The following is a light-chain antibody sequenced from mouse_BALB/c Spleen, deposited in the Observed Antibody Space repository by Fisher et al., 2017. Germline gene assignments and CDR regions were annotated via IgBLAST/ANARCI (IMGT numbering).Light chain of an antibody. Sequence: IVMTQSTAIMSASLGERVTMTCTASSSVSSSYLHWYQQKSGTSPKRWIYDTSKLASGVPARFSGSGSGTSYSLTISSMEAEDAATYYCQQGSSIPFTFGSGTKLEIK. CDR1: SSVSS. V-gene: IGKV4-59*01. CDR3: QQGSSIPFT. J-gene: IGKJ4*01. CDR2: DTS.